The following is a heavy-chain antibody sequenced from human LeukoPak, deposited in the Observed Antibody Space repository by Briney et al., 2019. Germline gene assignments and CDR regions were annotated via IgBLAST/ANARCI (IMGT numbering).Heavy chain of an antibody. CDR1: GGSFSGYY. D-gene: IGHD6-19*01. V-gene: IGHV4-34*01. CDR2: INHSGST. CDR3: ARPFIAVADSEH. J-gene: IGHJ1*01. Sequence: SETLSLTCAVYGGSFSGYYWSWIRQPPGKGLEWIGEINHSGSTNYNPSLKSRVTISVDTSKNQFSLELSSVTAADTAVYYCARPFIAVADSEHWGQGTLVTVSS.